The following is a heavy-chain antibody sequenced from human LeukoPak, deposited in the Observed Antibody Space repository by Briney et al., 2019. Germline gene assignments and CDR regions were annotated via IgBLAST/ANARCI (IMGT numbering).Heavy chain of an antibody. CDR1: GFTFRNYW. D-gene: IGHD1-26*01. V-gene: IGHV3-7*01. CDR2: IKEDGSEK. Sequence: GGSLRLSCTGSGFTFRNYWMNWVRQAPGKGLEWVANIKEDGSEKYYVDSVKGRFTVSRDNAKNSLYLQINSLRADDTAVYYCARGGPTVGTDYWGQGTLVTVSS. J-gene: IGHJ4*02. CDR3: ARGGPTVGTDY.